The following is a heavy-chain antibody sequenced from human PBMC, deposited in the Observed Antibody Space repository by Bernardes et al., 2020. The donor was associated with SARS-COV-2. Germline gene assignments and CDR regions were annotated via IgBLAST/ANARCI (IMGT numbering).Heavy chain of an antibody. V-gene: IGHV3-23*01. CDR3: AKGLPPRDYDYVWGSYHFLEGRSFDY. D-gene: IGHD3-16*02. CDR2: ISGSGGST. CDR1: GFTFSSYA. J-gene: IGHJ4*02. Sequence: GSLRLSCAASGFTFSSYAMSWVRQAPGKGLEWVSAISGSGGSTYYADSVKGRFTISRDNSKNTLYLQMNSLRAEDTAVYYCAKGLPPRDYDYVWGSYHFLEGRSFDYWGQGTLVTVSS.